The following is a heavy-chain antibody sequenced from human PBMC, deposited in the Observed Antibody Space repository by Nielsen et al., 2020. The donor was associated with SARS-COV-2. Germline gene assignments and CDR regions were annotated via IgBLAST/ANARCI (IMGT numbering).Heavy chain of an antibody. CDR2: VSHSGSI. CDR1: GGSVSSNDW. D-gene: IGHD2-2*01. Sequence: SETLSLTCAVSGGSVSSNDWWTWVRQSPGKGLEWIGEVSHSGSINYNPSLKSRVTLSMDKFKRQFSLRLTSVSAADTAVYFCARGDLVVVPSPILGLGPFFYYFYLDVWGKGTTVIVSS. V-gene: IGHV4-4*02. CDR3: ARGDLVVVPSPILGLGPFFYYFYLDV. J-gene: IGHJ6*03.